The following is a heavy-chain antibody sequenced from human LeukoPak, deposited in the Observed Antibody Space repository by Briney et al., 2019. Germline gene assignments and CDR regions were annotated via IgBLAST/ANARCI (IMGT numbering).Heavy chain of an antibody. Sequence: GGSLRLPCAASGFTFSGSAMHWVRQASGKGLEWVGRIRSKANSDATAYAASVTGRFTISRDDSKNTAYLQMYSLKTEDTAVYFCTRQTERDYYYMDVWGKGTTVTVSS. CDR2: IRSKANSDAT. V-gene: IGHV3-73*01. J-gene: IGHJ6*03. D-gene: IGHD1-14*01. CDR3: TRQTERDYYYMDV. CDR1: GFTFSGSA.